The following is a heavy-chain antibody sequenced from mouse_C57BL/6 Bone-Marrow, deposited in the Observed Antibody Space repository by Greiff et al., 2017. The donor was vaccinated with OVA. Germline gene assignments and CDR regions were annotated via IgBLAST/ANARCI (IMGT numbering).Heavy chain of an antibody. CDR1: GYTFTDYN. CDR2: INPNNGGT. Sequence: EVKLMESGPELVKPGASVKIPCKASGYTFTDYNMDWVKQSHGKSLEWIGDINPNNGGTIYNQKFKGKATLTVDKSSSTAYMELRSLTSEDTAVYYCARVITTVVDYFDYWGQGTTLTVSS. D-gene: IGHD1-1*01. CDR3: ARVITTVVDYFDY. V-gene: IGHV1-18*01. J-gene: IGHJ2*01.